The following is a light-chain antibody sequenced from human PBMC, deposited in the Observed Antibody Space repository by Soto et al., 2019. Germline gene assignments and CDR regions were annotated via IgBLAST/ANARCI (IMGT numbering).Light chain of an antibody. CDR3: QAWDSSNDV. CDR1: KLGDKY. J-gene: IGLJ1*01. V-gene: IGLV3-1*01. Sequence: SYELTQPPSVSVSPGQTASITCSGDKLGDKYACWYQQKPGQSPVLVIYQDSKRPSGIPERFSGSNSGNTATLTISGTQAMDEADYYCQAWDSSNDVFGTGTKVTV. CDR2: QDS.